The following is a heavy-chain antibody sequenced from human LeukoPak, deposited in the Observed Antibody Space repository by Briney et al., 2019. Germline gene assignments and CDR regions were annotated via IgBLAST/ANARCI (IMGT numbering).Heavy chain of an antibody. CDR2: IGSTGET. CDR3: ARGGEGGDTAFDI. Sequence: GGSLRLSCAASGFTFNDYDMHWVRQPTGKGLEWVSLIGSTGETSYSGSVKGRFTISRDNAKNSLYLQMNILRPGDTAVYYCARGGEGGDTAFDIWGQGTMVTVSS. J-gene: IGHJ3*02. V-gene: IGHV3-13*04. CDR1: GFTFNDYD. D-gene: IGHD5-18*01.